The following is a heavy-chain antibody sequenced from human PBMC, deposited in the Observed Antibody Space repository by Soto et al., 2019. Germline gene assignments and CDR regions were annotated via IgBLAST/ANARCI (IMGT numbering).Heavy chain of an antibody. CDR2: INHSGST. Sequence: SETLSLTCAVYGGSFSGYYWSWIHQPPGKGLEWIGEINHSGSTNYNPSLKSRVTISVDTSKNQFSLKLSSVTAADTAVYYCARDNWDQYSYYYYGMDVWGQGTTVTVSS. CDR1: GGSFSGYY. J-gene: IGHJ6*02. D-gene: IGHD1-1*01. V-gene: IGHV4-34*01. CDR3: ARDNWDQYSYYYYGMDV.